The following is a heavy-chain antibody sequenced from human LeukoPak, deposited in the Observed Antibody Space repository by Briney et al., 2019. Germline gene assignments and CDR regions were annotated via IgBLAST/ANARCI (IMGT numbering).Heavy chain of an antibody. V-gene: IGHV4-30-2*01. D-gene: IGHD2-15*01. CDR1: NDSIASGPYY. J-gene: IGHJ3*01. CDR3: ARGGPAATLGGDSFDL. Sequence: SETLSLTCTVSNDSIASGPYYWSWIRQPPGKGLEWIGYIWQNGYTYYSPSLMGRVSISVDKSKNYFSLRLASVTAADTAVYFCARGGPAATLGGDSFDLWGQGTMVTVSS. CDR2: IWQNGYT.